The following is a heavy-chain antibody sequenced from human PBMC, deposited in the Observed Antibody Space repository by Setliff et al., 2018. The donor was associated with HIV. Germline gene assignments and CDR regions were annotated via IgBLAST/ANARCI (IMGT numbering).Heavy chain of an antibody. D-gene: IGHD1-1*01. Sequence: PSETMSLTCTVSSGLLNSYFWTWIRQPDGKKLEWIGRAYYDGSTHYNTCLNSRAIISGDTSKNQCYLKVNSVTPADTAVYFWVRADNNGRLHHYMDVWGKGTTVTVSS. CDR2: AYYDGST. CDR1: SGLLNSYF. CDR3: VRADNNGRLHHYMDV. V-gene: IGHV4-59*01. J-gene: IGHJ6*03.